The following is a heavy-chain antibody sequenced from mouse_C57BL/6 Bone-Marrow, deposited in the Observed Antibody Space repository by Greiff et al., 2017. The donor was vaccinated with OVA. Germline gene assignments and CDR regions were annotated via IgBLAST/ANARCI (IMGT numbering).Heavy chain of an antibody. V-gene: IGHV8-8*01. CDR3: ARIDSWYYYAMDY. CDR2: IWWDDDK. CDR1: GGARSTFGVW. Sequence: QVTLKVSGPGILQPSPTLSLTCSFCGGARSTFGVWLVWIRQPSGNVLEWLAHIWWDDDKYYNPALKSRLTISKDTSKNQVFLKIANVDTADTATYYCARIDSWYYYAMDYWGQGTSVTVSS. J-gene: IGHJ4*01. D-gene: IGHD3-1*01.